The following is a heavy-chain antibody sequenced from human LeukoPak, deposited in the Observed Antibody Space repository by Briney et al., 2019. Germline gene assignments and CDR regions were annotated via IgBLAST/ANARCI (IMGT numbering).Heavy chain of an antibody. CDR3: AKDPSFIQLWLDY. J-gene: IGHJ4*02. Sequence: GGSLRLSCAASGFTFSSYGMHWVRQAPGKGLEWVAVIWYDGSNKYYADSVKGRFTISRDNSKNTLYLQMNSLRAEDTAVYYCAKDPSFIQLWLDYWGQGTLVTVSS. CDR2: IWYDGSNK. D-gene: IGHD5-18*01. V-gene: IGHV3-33*06. CDR1: GFTFSSYG.